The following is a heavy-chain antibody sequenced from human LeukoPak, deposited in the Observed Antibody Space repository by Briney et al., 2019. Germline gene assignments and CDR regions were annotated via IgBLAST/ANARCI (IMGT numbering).Heavy chain of an antibody. CDR3: ARLLPTYYDFWSGPWAFDI. J-gene: IGHJ3*02. V-gene: IGHV4-38-2*01. Sequence: PSETLSLTCAVSGYSISSGYHWGWIRQPPGKGLVWIGSIYHSGSTYYNPSLKSRVTISVDKSKNQFSLKLSSVTAADTAVYYCARLLPTYYDFWSGPWAFDIWGQGTMVTVSS. CDR2: IYHSGST. CDR1: GYSISSGYH. D-gene: IGHD3-3*01.